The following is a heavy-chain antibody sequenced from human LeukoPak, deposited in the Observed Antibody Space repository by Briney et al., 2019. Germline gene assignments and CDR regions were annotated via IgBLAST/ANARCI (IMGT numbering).Heavy chain of an antibody. V-gene: IGHV1-18*01. CDR3: ARDGSSSSYFDY. CDR1: GYTFTSYG. Sequence: ASVKVSCKASGYTFTSYGISWVRQAPGQGLEWMGWISAYNGNTNYAQKLQGRVTMTTDTSTSTAYKELRSLRSDDTAVYYCARDGSSSSYFDYWGQGTLVTVSS. CDR2: ISAYNGNT. J-gene: IGHJ4*02. D-gene: IGHD6-13*01.